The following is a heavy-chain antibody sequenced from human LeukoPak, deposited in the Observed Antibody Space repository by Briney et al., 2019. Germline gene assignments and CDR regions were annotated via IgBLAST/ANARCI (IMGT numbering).Heavy chain of an antibody. CDR1: GGSFSGYY. CDR2: INHSGST. V-gene: IGHV4-34*01. CDR3: AREKYSGSYYH. Sequence: PSETLSLTRAVYGGSFSGYYWSWIRQPPGKGLEWIGEINHSGSTNYNPSLKSRVTISVDTSKNQFSLKLSSVTAADTAVYYCAREKYSGSYYHWGQGTLVTVSS. J-gene: IGHJ5*02. D-gene: IGHD1-26*01.